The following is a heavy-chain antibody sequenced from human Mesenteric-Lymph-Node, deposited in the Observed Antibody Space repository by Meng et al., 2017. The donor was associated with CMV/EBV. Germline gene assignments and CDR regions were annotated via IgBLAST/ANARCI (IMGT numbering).Heavy chain of an antibody. V-gene: IGHV3-23*03. CDR3: ARSSYNNYGAYFDS. CDR1: GFTFSSYA. D-gene: IGHD4-11*01. J-gene: IGHJ4*02. CDR2: IFSGGSHT. Sequence: ETLSLTCAASGFTFSSYAMSWVRQAPGKGLEWVSVIFSGGSHTFYADSVKGRFTISRDNSNNTLYLQMNSLRAEDTAVYYCARSSYNNYGAYFDSWGQGTLVTVSS.